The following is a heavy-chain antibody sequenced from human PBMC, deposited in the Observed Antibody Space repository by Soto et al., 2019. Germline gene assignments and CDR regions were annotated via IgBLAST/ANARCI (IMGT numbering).Heavy chain of an antibody. CDR3: AHGDHGGIAAAKVFDY. Sequence: GLDLEWLALIYWDDDKRYSPSLKSRLTITKDTSKNQVVLTMTNMDPVDTATYYCAHGDHGGIAAAKVFDYWGQGTLVTVSS. J-gene: IGHJ4*02. CDR2: IYWDDDK. D-gene: IGHD6-13*01. V-gene: IGHV2-5*02.